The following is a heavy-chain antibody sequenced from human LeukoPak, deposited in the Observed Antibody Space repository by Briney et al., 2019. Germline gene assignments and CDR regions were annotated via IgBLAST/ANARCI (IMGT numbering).Heavy chain of an antibody. V-gene: IGHV1-46*01. CDR2: INPSGGST. J-gene: IGHJ4*02. D-gene: IGHD1-26*01. Sequence: ASVKVSCKASGYTFTSYHVHWVRQAPGQGLEWLGVINPSGGSTSYAQKFQDRVTMTRDTSTSTVYMQLSSLRSGDTAVYYCARVFGRQLPDYWGQGTLVTVSS. CDR3: ARVFGRQLPDY. CDR1: GYTFTSYH.